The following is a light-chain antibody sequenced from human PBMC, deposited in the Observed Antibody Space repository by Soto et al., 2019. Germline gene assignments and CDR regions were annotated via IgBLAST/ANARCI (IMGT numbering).Light chain of an antibody. V-gene: IGKV4-1*01. CDR3: QQYSSTPL. Sequence: DIVMTQSPDSLAVSLGERATINCKSSQSVLYSSNNKNYLAWYQQKPGQPPKLLIYLASTRESGVPDRFSGSGSGTDFTLTISSLQSEDVAVYYCQQYSSTPLFGGGTKVEIK. CDR2: LAS. CDR1: QSVLYSSNNKNY. J-gene: IGKJ4*01.